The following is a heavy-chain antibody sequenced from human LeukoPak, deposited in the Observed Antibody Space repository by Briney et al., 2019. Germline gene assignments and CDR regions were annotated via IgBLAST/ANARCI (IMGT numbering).Heavy chain of an antibody. D-gene: IGHD3-22*01. Sequence: ASVKASCKASGYTFTSYGISWVRQAPGQGLEWMGWISAYNGNTNYAQKLQGRVTMTTDTSTSTAYMELRSLRSDDTAVYYCARDYYDSSGYYSQGDTFDIWGQGTMVTVSS. J-gene: IGHJ3*02. CDR3: ARDYYDSSGYYSQGDTFDI. CDR2: ISAYNGNT. CDR1: GYTFTSYG. V-gene: IGHV1-18*01.